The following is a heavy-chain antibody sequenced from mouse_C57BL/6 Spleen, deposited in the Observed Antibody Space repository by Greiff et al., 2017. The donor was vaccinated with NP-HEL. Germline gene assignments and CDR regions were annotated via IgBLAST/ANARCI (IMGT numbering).Heavy chain of an antibody. Sequence: EVQLQQSGPELVKPGASVKIPCKASGYTFTDYNMDWVKQSHGKSLEWIGDINPNNGGTIYNQKFKGKATLTVDKSSSTAYMELRSLTSEDTAVYYGARSDYSNSWFAYWGQGTLVTVSA. CDR1: GYTFTDYN. J-gene: IGHJ3*01. CDR3: ARSDYSNSWFAY. CDR2: INPNNGGT. D-gene: IGHD2-5*01. V-gene: IGHV1-18*01.